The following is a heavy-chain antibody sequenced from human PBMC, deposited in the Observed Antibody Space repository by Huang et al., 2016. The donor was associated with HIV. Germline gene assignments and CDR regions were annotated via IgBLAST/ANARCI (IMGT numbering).Heavy chain of an antibody. Sequence: EVQLVESGGGLVQPGGSLRLSCAASGFNFSSYWMSWGRQAPGKGLEWVASIKPDESEKYYVDSVKGRFAVSRDRAKNSVFLEMNSLSAEDTAVYYCAGPNDIFTVWGQGALVTVSS. D-gene: IGHD3-9*01. V-gene: IGHV3-7*01. CDR3: AGPNDIFTV. CDR1: GFNFSSYW. CDR2: IKPDESEK. J-gene: IGHJ4*02.